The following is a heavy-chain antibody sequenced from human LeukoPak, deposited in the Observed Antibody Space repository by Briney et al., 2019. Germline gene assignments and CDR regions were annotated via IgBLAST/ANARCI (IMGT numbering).Heavy chain of an antibody. CDR1: GGTFSSHI. D-gene: IGHD3-3*01. J-gene: IGHJ4*02. CDR2: ILVGHDIA. CDR3: ARDPNQGGDDFWSGPDY. Sequence: ASVKVSCKASGGTFSSHIINWVRQAPGQGLEWMGKILVGHDIAMSAQTFQGRVTITADKATSTVYMELTSLRSEDTAVYYCARDPNQGGDDFWSGPDYWGQGTLVTVSS. V-gene: IGHV1-69*04.